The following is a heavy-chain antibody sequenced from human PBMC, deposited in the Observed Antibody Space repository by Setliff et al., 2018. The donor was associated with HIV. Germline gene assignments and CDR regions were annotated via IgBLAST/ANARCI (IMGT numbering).Heavy chain of an antibody. CDR3: ARHGEDY. CDR2: VKPDGSEK. J-gene: IGHJ4*02. D-gene: IGHD3-10*01. Sequence: PGGSLRLSCAASGSPLSNYWISWVRQAPGKGLEWVASVKPDGSEKYYVDSVKGRFTISRDNTKNSLSLQMNSLRLDDTAVHYCARHGEDYWGQGTLVTVSS. CDR1: GSPLSNYW. V-gene: IGHV3-7*03.